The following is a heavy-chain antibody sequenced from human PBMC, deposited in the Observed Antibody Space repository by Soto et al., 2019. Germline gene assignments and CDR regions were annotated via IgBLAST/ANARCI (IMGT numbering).Heavy chain of an antibody. Sequence: PGGSLRLSCAASGFTFSSYAMSWVRQAPGKGLEWVSAISGSGGSTYYADSVKGRFTISRDNSKNTLYLQMNSLRAEDTSVYYCATWEAAGPPYSCNGMDVWGQGTTVTVSS. V-gene: IGHV3-23*01. J-gene: IGHJ6*02. CDR1: GFTFSSYA. CDR2: ISGSGGST. CDR3: ATWEAAGPPYSCNGMDV. D-gene: IGHD5-18*01.